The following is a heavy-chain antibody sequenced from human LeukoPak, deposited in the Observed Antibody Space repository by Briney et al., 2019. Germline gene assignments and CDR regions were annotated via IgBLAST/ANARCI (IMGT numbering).Heavy chain of an antibody. CDR2: ISGSGDST. D-gene: IGHD6-13*01. CDR1: GFTFSSYA. V-gene: IGHV3-23*01. Sequence: GGSLRLSCAASGFTFSSYAMSWVRQAPGKGLEWVSAISGSGDSTYYADSVKGRFTISRDNSKHTLYLQMNSLRAEDTAVYYCAELKSWYFDYWGQGTLVTVSS. J-gene: IGHJ4*02. CDR3: AELKSWYFDY.